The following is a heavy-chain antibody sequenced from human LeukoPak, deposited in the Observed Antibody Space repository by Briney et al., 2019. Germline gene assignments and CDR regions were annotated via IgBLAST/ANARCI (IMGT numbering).Heavy chain of an antibody. CDR2: FDPEDGET. V-gene: IGHV1-24*01. CDR1: GYTLTELS. Sequence: GASVKVSCKVSGYTLTELSMHWVRQAPGKGLEWRGGFDPEDGETIYAQKFQGRVTMTEDTSTDTAYMELSSLRSEDTAVYYCATERYCYDSSGQETDYWGQGTLVTVSS. CDR3: ATERYCYDSSGQETDY. J-gene: IGHJ4*02. D-gene: IGHD3-22*01.